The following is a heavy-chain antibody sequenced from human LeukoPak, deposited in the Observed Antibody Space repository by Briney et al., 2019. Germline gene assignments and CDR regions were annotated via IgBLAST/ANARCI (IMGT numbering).Heavy chain of an antibody. CDR3: ARPDREIPYDILTGYPIDDAFDI. CDR2: IIPILGIA. CDR1: GGTFSSYA. Sequence: SVKVSCKASGGTFSSYAISWVRQAPGQGLEWMGRIIPILGIANYAQKFQGRVTITADNSTSTAYMELSSLRSEDTAVYYCARPDREIPYDILTGYPIDDAFDIWGQGTMVTVSS. D-gene: IGHD3-9*01. J-gene: IGHJ3*02. V-gene: IGHV1-69*04.